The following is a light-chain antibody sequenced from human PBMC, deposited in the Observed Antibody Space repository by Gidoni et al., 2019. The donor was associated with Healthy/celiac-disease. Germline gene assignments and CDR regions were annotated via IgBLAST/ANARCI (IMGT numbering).Light chain of an antibody. V-gene: IGLV3-19*01. CDR2: GKN. J-gene: IGLJ2*01. Sequence: SSELTQDPAVSVALGQTVRITCQGDSLRSYYASWYQQKPGQAPGLGIYGKNNRPSGIPDRFSGSSSGNTASLTITGAQAEDETDYYCNSRDSSGNHLVVFGGGTKLTVL. CDR1: SLRSYY. CDR3: NSRDSSGNHLVV.